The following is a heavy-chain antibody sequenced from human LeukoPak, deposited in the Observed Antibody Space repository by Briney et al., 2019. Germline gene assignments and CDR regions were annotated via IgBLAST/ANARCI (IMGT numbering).Heavy chain of an antibody. D-gene: IGHD3-16*02. CDR3: AREYDYIWGSYRYPQPHWFAP. V-gene: IGHV4-38-2*02. CDR2: IYHSGST. J-gene: IGHJ5*02. Sequence: SETLSLTCAVSGYSISSGYYWGWIRQPPGKGLEWIGSIYHSGSTYYNPSLKSRVTISVDRSKNQFSLKLSSVPAADTAVYYCAREYDYIWGSYRYPQPHWFAPWGQGTLVTVSS. CDR1: GYSISSGYY.